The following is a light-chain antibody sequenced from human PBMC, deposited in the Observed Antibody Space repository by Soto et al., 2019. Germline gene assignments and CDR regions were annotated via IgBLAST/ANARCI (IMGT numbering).Light chain of an antibody. Sequence: DIVMTQSPDSLAVSLGERATINCKSSQNVLFSANNKNYLAWYQQRPGQPPKLLIHWASTRESGVPDRFIGSGSATDFTLTISSLQAEDVAVYYCQQYYSTPLTFGGGTKVELK. CDR3: QQYYSTPLT. V-gene: IGKV4-1*01. J-gene: IGKJ4*01. CDR1: QNVLFSANNKNY. CDR2: WAS.